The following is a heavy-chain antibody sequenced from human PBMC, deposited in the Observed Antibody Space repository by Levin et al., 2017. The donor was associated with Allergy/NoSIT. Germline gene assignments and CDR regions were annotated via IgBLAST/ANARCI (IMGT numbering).Heavy chain of an antibody. J-gene: IGHJ6*02. V-gene: IGHV3-30*04. CDR1: GFTFSSYA. Sequence: SCAASGFTFSSYAMHWVRQAPGKGLEWVAVISYDGSNKYYADSVKGRFTISRDNSKNTLYLQMNSLRAEDTAVYYCARDRGDIVVVPAANPIYYYDYGMDVWGQGTTVTVSS. D-gene: IGHD2-2*01. CDR2: ISYDGSNK. CDR3: ARDRGDIVVVPAANPIYYYDYGMDV.